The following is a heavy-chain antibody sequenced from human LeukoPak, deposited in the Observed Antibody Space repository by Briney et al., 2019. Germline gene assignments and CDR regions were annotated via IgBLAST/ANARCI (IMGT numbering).Heavy chain of an antibody. CDR1: GGSFSGYY. V-gene: IGHV4-34*01. Sequence: SETLSLTCAVYGGSFSGYYWSWIRQPPGKGLEWIGEINHSGSTNYDPSLKSRVTISVDTSKNQFSLKLSSVTAADTAVYYCARRRLEILWGSYRYPPYYFDYWGQGTLVTVSS. CDR3: ARRRLEILWGSYRYPPYYFDY. D-gene: IGHD3-16*02. CDR2: INHSGST. J-gene: IGHJ4*02.